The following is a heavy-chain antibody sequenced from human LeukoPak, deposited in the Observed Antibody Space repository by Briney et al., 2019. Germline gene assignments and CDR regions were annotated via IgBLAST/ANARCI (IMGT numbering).Heavy chain of an antibody. CDR2: IIPILGIA. J-gene: IGHJ4*02. CDR3: ARSHYYDSSGYYGLGYYFDY. D-gene: IGHD3-22*01. V-gene: IGHV1-69*04. CDR1: GGTFSSYA. Sequence: SVKVSCKASGGTFSSYAISWVRQAPGQGLEWMGRIIPILGIANYAQKFQGRVTVTADKSTSTAYMELSSLRSEDTAVYYCARSHYYDSSGYYGLGYYFDYWGQGTLVTVSS.